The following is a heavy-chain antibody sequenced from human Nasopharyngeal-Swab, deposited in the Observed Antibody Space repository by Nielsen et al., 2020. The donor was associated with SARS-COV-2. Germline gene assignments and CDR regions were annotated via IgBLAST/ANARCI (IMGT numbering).Heavy chain of an antibody. CDR3: ARENWGKLDY. CDR2: IDPSGNI. V-gene: IGHV3-48*01. D-gene: IGHD7-27*01. J-gene: IGHJ4*02. Sequence: GGSLRLSCAASGFTFSRHSMNWVRQAPGKGLEWVSHIDPSGNIYYADSVKGRFTISGDNAKNSLYLQMNSLRAEDTAVYYCARENWGKLDYWGQGALVTVSS. CDR1: GFTFSRHS.